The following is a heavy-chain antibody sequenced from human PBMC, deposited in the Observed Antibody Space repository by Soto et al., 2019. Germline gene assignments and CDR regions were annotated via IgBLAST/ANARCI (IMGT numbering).Heavy chain of an antibody. CDR1: RFSLSTYW. J-gene: IGHJ4*02. Sequence: EVQLVESGGGLVQPGGSLRLSCAASRFSLSTYWMHWVRQAPGKGLMWASRINSDGGITNYADSVKGRFTISRDNAKNTLYLQMNSLRADDTAVYYCARDLGKHDRHYFDNWGQGTLVTVSS. CDR3: ARDLGKHDRHYFDN. CDR2: INSDGGIT. D-gene: IGHD3-9*01. V-gene: IGHV3-74*01.